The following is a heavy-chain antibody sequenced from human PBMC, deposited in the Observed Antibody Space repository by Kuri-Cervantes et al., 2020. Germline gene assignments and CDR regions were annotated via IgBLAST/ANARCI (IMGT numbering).Heavy chain of an antibody. CDR3: TRPPPSMVRGVIGRRTSETYYYYYMDV. D-gene: IGHD3-10*01. Sequence: GGSLRLSCAASGFSFIGYSMNWIRQAPGKGLEWVAVISYDGSNKYYADSVKGRFTISRDNSKNTLYLQMNSLKTEDTAVYYCTRPPPSMVRGVIGRRTSETYYYYYMDVWGKGTTVTVSS. J-gene: IGHJ6*03. V-gene: IGHV3-30*03. CDR2: ISYDGSNK. CDR1: GFSFIGYS.